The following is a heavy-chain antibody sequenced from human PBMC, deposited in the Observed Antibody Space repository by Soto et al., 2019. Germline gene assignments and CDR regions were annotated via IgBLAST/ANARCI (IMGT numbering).Heavy chain of an antibody. D-gene: IGHD3-22*01. CDR3: ARVGRRYYDSSGYFSDYFDY. J-gene: IGHJ4*02. Sequence: QVQLQESGPGLVKPSQTLSLTCTVSGGSISSGGYYWSWIRQHPGKGLEWIGYIFYSGSTYYKPSLKSRVPISVDTSKNQFSLKLSSVTAADTAVYYCARVGRRYYDSSGYFSDYFDYWGQGTLVTVSS. CDR1: GGSISSGGYY. CDR2: IFYSGST. V-gene: IGHV4-31*03.